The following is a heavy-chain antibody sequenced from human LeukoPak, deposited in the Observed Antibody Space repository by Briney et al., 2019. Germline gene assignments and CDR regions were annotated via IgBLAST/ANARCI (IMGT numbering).Heavy chain of an antibody. V-gene: IGHV3-73*01. D-gene: IGHD1-26*01. CDR1: GLTFSGSG. CDR2: IRSQADSYAT. J-gene: IGHJ4*02. CDR3: ATFPSGSYSAY. Sequence: GGSLRLSCAASGLTFSGSGMHWVRQASGKGLEWVGHIRSQADSYATVYGASVKGRFTITRDDSENTAYLQMNSLKTEDTAVYYCATFPSGSYSAYWGQGTLVTVSS.